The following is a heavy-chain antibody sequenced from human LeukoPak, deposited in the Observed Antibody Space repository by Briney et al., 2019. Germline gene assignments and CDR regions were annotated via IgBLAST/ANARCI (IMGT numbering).Heavy chain of an antibody. CDR1: GFTFSSYA. J-gene: IGHJ4*02. CDR2: ISYDGSNK. D-gene: IGHD5-18*01. CDR3: ARTYTRGYSYGVLGY. V-gene: IGHV3-30*04. Sequence: GGSLRLSCAASGFTFSSYAMHWVRQAPGKGLEWVAVISYDGSNKYYADSVKGRFTISRDNSKNTLYLQMNSLRTEDTAVYYCARTYTRGYSYGVLGYWGQGTLVTVSS.